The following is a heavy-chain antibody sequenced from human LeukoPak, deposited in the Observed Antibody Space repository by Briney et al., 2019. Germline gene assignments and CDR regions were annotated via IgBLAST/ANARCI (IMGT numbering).Heavy chain of an antibody. J-gene: IGHJ4*02. CDR2: IRSKAYGGTI. Sequence: PGGSLRLSCTASGFIFGDYAMTWVRQAPGKGLEWVGFIRSKAYGGTIEYAASVKGRFIISRDDSKSSACLQMNSLKTEDTAVYYCIRGRVHLDYWGQGTLVTVSS. CDR1: GFIFGDYA. V-gene: IGHV3-49*04. CDR3: IRGRVHLDY.